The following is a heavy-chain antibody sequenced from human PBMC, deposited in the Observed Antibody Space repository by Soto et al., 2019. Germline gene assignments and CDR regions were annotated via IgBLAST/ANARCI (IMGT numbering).Heavy chain of an antibody. CDR3: ARGAGDHYYYYGMDV. CDR2: IYSGCST. J-gene: IGHJ6*02. D-gene: IGHD3-16*01. V-gene: IGHV3-66*01. Sequence: GGSLRLSCAASGFTVSSNYMSWVRQAPGKGREWGSVIYSGCSTYYADSVKGRFTISRHNSKNTLYLQMNSLRAEDTAVYYCARGAGDHYYYYGMDVWGQGTTVTVSS. CDR1: GFTVSSNY.